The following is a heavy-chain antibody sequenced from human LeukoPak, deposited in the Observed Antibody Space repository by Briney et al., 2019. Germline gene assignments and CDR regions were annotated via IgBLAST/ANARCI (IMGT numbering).Heavy chain of an antibody. CDR2: ISSSSSYI. J-gene: IGHJ4*02. CDR3: ARDRVEYYFDY. CDR1: GFTFSSYG. Sequence: GGSLRLSCAASGFTFSSYGMHWVRQAPGKGLEWVSSISSSSSYIYYADSVKGRFTISRDNAKNSLYLQMNSLRAEDTAVYYCARDRVEYYFDYWGQGTLVTVSS. V-gene: IGHV3-21*01. D-gene: IGHD3-10*01.